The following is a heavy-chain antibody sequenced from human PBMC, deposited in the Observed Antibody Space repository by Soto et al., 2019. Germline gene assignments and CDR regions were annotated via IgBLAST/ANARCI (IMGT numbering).Heavy chain of an antibody. CDR1: GLTFSNAE. V-gene: IGHV3-15*07. D-gene: IGHD6-19*01. J-gene: IGHJ4*02. Sequence: EVQLVESGGGLVKPGGSLRLSCAASGLTFSNAEMTWVRQAPGKGLEWVGRIRGKGDGGATDYAAPVRYRFIILRDDSENMVYLQMNSLKTEETAVYYCTTSGGGSGWSFWGQGNLVNVSS. CDR2: IRGKGDGGAT. CDR3: TTSGGGSGWSF.